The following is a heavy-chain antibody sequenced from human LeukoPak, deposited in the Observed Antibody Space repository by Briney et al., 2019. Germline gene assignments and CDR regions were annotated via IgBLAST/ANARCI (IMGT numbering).Heavy chain of an antibody. V-gene: IGHV3-9*01. J-gene: IGHJ4*02. CDR2: ISWNSGNI. CDR3: AKGPRASSWYYFDY. Sequence: PGGSLRLSCAASGFTFDDYAMHWVRQASGKGLEWVSGISWNSGNIDYADSVKGRFTVSRDNAKNSLYLQMNSLRAEDTALYYCAKGPRASSWYYFDYWGQGTLVTVSS. CDR1: GFTFDDYA. D-gene: IGHD6-13*01.